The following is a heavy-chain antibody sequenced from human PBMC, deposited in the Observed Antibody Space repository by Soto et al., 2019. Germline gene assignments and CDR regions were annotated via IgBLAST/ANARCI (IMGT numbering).Heavy chain of an antibody. CDR2: IYSGGNT. V-gene: IGHV3-53*04. Sequence: GGSLRLSCGASGFTVSSNYMSWVRQAPGKGLEWVSVIYSGGNTYYADSVKGRFSISSHTSDNILYLQMNGLRGDDTAVYYCARGYWLDPWGQGTLVTVSS. CDR3: ARGYWLDP. J-gene: IGHJ5*02. CDR1: GFTVSSNY.